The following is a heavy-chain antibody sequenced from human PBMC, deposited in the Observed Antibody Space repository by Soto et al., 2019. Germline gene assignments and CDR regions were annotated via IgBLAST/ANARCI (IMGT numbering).Heavy chain of an antibody. CDR1: GFTFSSYS. CDR2: ISSSSSTI. Sequence: GGSLRLSCAASGFTFSSYSMNWVRQAPGKGLEWVSYISSSSSTIYYADSVKGRFTISRDNAKNSLYLQMNSLRDEDTAVYYCARVQVAARPGDYMDVWGKGTTVTVSS. J-gene: IGHJ6*03. D-gene: IGHD6-6*01. V-gene: IGHV3-48*02. CDR3: ARVQVAARPGDYMDV.